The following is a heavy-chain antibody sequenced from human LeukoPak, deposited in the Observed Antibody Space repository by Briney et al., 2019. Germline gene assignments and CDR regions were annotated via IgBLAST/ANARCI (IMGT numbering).Heavy chain of an antibody. CDR2: IYPGNSRT. Sequence: GESLKISCKASGYSFTNYWIGWVRQMPGQGLEGMGIIYPGNSRTRYRPSFQGQVTISADKSISTAYLHWSSLKASDTAMYYCASFSDGKDSDFDHWGQGTLVTVSS. V-gene: IGHV5-51*01. J-gene: IGHJ4*02. CDR3: ASFSDGKDSDFDH. CDR1: GYSFTNYW. D-gene: IGHD4-23*01.